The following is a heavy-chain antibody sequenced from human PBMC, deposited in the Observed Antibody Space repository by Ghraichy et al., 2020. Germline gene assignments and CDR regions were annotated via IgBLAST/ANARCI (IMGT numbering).Heavy chain of an antibody. CDR2: ISYDGSNK. CDR3: DWLSQSMFTCRVDHRGLTFQ. Sequence: GGSLRLSCAASGFTFSSYGMHWVRQAPGKGLEWVAVISYDGSNKYYADSVKGQFTTDQVQAEAKESGPTTYKVTSTLTIKESDWLSQSMFTCRVDHRGLTFQ. D-gene: IGHD2-2*01. CDR1: GFTFSSYG. V-gene: IGHV3-30*03. J-gene: IGHJ1*01.